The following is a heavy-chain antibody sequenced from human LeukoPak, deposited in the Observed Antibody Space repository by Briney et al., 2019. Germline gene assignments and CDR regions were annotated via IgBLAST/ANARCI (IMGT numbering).Heavy chain of an antibody. CDR2: ISYDGSNK. V-gene: IGHV3-30-3*01. Sequence: PGGSLRLSCAASGFTFSSYAMHWVRQAPGKGLEWVAVISYDGSNKYYADSVKGRFTISRDNSKNTLYLQMNSLRAEDTAVYYCARVWVSAWPLYKYYYGMDVWGQGTTVAVSS. CDR1: GFTFSSYA. CDR3: ARVWVSAWPLYKYYYGMDV. J-gene: IGHJ6*02. D-gene: IGHD6-19*01.